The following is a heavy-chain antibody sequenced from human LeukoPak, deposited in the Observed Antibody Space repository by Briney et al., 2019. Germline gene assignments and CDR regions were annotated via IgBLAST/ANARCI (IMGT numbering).Heavy chain of an antibody. CDR1: GGSFSGYY. Sequence: SETLSLTCAVYGGSFSGYYWSWIRQPPGKGLEWIGEINHSGSTNYNPSLKSRVTISVDTSKNQFSLRLSSVTAADTAVYYCARASEDSSGYFDAFDIWGQGTMVTVSS. CDR2: INHSGST. D-gene: IGHD3-22*01. V-gene: IGHV4-34*01. J-gene: IGHJ3*02. CDR3: ARASEDSSGYFDAFDI.